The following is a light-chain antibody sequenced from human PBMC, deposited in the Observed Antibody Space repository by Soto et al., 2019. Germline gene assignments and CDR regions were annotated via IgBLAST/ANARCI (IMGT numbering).Light chain of an antibody. CDR3: CSYTSSSTYV. CDR1: SSDVGGFNY. V-gene: IGLV2-14*01. Sequence: SVLPQPASVSGSPGQSITISCTGTSSDVGGFNYVSWYQQHPGKAPKLMIYDVSNRPSGVSNRFSGSKSGNTASLTISGLQAEDEADYYCCSYTSSSTYVFGTGTKVTVL. J-gene: IGLJ1*01. CDR2: DVS.